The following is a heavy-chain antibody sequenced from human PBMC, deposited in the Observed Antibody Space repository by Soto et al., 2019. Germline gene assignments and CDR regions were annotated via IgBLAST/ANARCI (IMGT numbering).Heavy chain of an antibody. Sequence: SDTLSLTFAVSGGSLSSSNWWSWIRQHPGNGLEWIGYIYYSGSTYYNPSLKSRVTISVDTSKNQFSLKLSSVTAADTAVYYCARARMDYDFCSGYNYSYYGMHXWGQGTTVTVS. D-gene: IGHD3-3*01. V-gene: IGHV4-31*11. CDR1: GGSLSSSNW. CDR2: IYYSGST. CDR3: ARARMDYDFCSGYNYSYYGMHX. J-gene: IGHJ6*02.